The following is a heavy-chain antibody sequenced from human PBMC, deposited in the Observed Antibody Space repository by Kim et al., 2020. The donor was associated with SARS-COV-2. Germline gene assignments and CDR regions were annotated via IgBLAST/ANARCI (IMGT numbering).Heavy chain of an antibody. J-gene: IGHJ4*02. CDR3: AKIAAAGTFDY. CDR1: GFTFGDYA. Sequence: GGSLRLSCAASGFTFGDYAMHWVRQAPGKGLEWVSGIIWNSGSIGYADSVKGRFTISRDNAKNSLYLQMNSLRAEDTALYYCAKIAAAGTFDYWGQGTLVTVSS. V-gene: IGHV3-9*01. CDR2: IIWNSGSI. D-gene: IGHD6-13*01.